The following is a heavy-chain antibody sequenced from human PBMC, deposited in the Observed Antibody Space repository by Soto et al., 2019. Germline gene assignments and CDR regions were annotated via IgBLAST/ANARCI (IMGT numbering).Heavy chain of an antibody. CDR3: ARSRKRGYSGDDMYSYSSRDV. V-gene: IGHV1-69*13. D-gene: IGHD5-12*01. Sequence: TVKVSWKASGGTFSSYAISWVRQAPGQGLEWMGGIIPIFGTANYAQKFQGRVTITADESTSTAYMELSSLRSEDTAVYYCARSRKRGYSGDDMYSYSSRDVGG. CDR2: IIPIFGTA. J-gene: IGHJ6*02. CDR1: GGTFSSYA.